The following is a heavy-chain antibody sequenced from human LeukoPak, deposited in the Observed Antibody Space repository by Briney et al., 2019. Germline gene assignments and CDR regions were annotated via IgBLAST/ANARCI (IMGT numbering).Heavy chain of an antibody. CDR2: ISSSSSTI. Sequence: GGSLRLSCAASGFTFSSYSMNWVRQAPGKGLEWVSYISSSSSTIYYADSVKGRFTISRDNAKNSLYLQMNSLRAEDTALYYCAKARYSSSSYYFDYWGQGTLVTVSS. CDR3: AKARYSSSSYYFDY. J-gene: IGHJ4*02. D-gene: IGHD6-6*01. V-gene: IGHV3-48*01. CDR1: GFTFSSYS.